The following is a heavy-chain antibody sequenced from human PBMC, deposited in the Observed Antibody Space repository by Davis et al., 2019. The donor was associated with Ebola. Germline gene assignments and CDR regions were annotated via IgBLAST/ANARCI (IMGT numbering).Heavy chain of an antibody. D-gene: IGHD3-3*01. CDR3: ARDSFLEWLLDISAFDI. J-gene: IGHJ3*02. CDR1: GGSISSYY. CDR2: IYYSGST. V-gene: IGHV4-59*12. Sequence: SETLSLTCTVSGGSISSYYWSWIRQPPGKGLEWIGYIYYSGSTNYNPSLKSRVTISVDTSKNQFSLKLSSVTAADTAVYYCARDSFLEWLLDISAFDIWGQGTMVTVSS.